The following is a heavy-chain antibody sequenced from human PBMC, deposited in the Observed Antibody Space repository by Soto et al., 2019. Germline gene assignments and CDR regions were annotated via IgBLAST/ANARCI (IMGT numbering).Heavy chain of an antibody. D-gene: IGHD1-7*01. Sequence: PGGSLRLSCAASGFTFSSYEMNWVRQAPGKGLEWVSYISSSGSTIYYADSVKGRFTISRDNAKNSLYLQMNSLRAEDTAVYYCARDNNWNYSPFDYWGQGTLVTVSS. V-gene: IGHV3-48*03. CDR3: ARDNNWNYSPFDY. CDR1: GFTFSSYE. J-gene: IGHJ4*02. CDR2: ISSSGSTI.